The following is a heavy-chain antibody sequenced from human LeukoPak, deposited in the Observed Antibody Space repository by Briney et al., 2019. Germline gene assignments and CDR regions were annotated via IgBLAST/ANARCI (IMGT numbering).Heavy chain of an antibody. CDR2: IYHSGST. CDR1: GYSIGSGYY. Sequence: SETLSLTCAVSGYSIGSGYYWGWIRQPPGKGLEWIGSIYHSGSTYYNPSLKSRVTISVDTSKNQFSLKLSSVTAADTAVYYCARDQWFGDQYYYGMDVWGKGTTVTVSS. J-gene: IGHJ6*04. CDR3: ARDQWFGDQYYYGMDV. D-gene: IGHD3-10*01. V-gene: IGHV4-38-2*02.